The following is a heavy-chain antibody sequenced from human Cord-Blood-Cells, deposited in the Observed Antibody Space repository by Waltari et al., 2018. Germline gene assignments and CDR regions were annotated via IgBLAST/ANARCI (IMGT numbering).Heavy chain of an antibody. V-gene: IGHV3-21*01. J-gene: IGHJ4*02. Sequence: NWVRQAPGKGLEWVSSISSSSSYIYYADSVKGRFTISRDNAKNSLYLQMNSLRAEDTAVYYCAVQAGYCTNGVCYATGPFDYWGQGTLVTVSS. CDR3: AVQAGYCTNGVCYATGPFDY. CDR2: ISSSSSYI. D-gene: IGHD2-8*01.